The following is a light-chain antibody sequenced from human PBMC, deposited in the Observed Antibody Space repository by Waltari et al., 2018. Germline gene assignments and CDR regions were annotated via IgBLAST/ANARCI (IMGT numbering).Light chain of an antibody. V-gene: IGLV2-8*01. CDR2: EVT. Sequence: QSALTQPPSASGPPGQSVAISCTGTSSDIGAYNYVSWYQQHPGKAPKLIIDEVTKRPAGVPERFAGSKSGNTASLTVSGLQPEDEADYDCASFAGNFIWVFGGGTKLTVL. CDR3: ASFAGNFIWV. J-gene: IGLJ3*02. CDR1: SSDIGAYNY.